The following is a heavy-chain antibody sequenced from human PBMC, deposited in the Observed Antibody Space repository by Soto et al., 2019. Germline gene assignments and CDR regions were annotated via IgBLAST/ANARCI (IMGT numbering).Heavy chain of an antibody. J-gene: IGHJ4*02. Sequence: EVQLVESGGGLVQPGRSLRLSCAASGFTFDDYAMHWVRQAPGEGLEWVSGISWNSGSIGYADSVKGRFTISRDNAKNSLYLQMNSLRAEDTALYYCAKAPKYYYGSGSYYNDYFDYWGQGTLVTVSS. D-gene: IGHD3-10*01. CDR2: ISWNSGSI. CDR1: GFTFDDYA. CDR3: AKAPKYYYGSGSYYNDYFDY. V-gene: IGHV3-9*01.